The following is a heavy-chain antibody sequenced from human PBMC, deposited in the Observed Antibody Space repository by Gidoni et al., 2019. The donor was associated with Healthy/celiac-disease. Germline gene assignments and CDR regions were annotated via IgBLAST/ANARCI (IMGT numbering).Heavy chain of an antibody. CDR1: GFTFSSYA. Sequence: EVQLVESGGGLVQPGGSLRLSCSASGFTFSSYAMHWVRQAPGKGLEYVSAISSNGGSTYYADSVKGRFTISRDNSKNTLYLQMSSLRAEDTAVYYCVKVYGGNGRNDWFDPWGQGTLVTVSS. J-gene: IGHJ5*02. CDR3: VKVYGGNGRNDWFDP. D-gene: IGHD2-15*01. V-gene: IGHV3-64D*06. CDR2: ISSNGGST.